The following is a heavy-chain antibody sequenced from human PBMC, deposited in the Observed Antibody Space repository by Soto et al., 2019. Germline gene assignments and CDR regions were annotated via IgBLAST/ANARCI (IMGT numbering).Heavy chain of an antibody. V-gene: IGHV1-69*13. Sequence: GASVKVSCKASGGTFSSYAISWVRQAPGQGLEWMGGIIPIFGTANYAQKFQGRVTITADESTSTAYMELSSLRSEDTAVYYCARPAREYYDFWSGYCHFDYWGQGTLVTVSS. CDR2: IIPIFGTA. J-gene: IGHJ4*02. CDR3: ARPAREYYDFWSGYCHFDY. CDR1: GGTFSSYA. D-gene: IGHD3-3*01.